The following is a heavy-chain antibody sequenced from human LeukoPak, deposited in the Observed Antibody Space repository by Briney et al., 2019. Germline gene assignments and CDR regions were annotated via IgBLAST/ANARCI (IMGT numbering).Heavy chain of an antibody. V-gene: IGHV3-33*01. CDR2: IRHDASNT. CDR1: GSRFSTYA. D-gene: IGHD3-10*01. Sequence: GRSLRLSYPAAGSRFSTYAMDWVRQAPSNGLEWLALIRHDASNTIYTNYVKGRFNFSRDNSKNTVYRQMNSLGGEDTAVYYCAREIFGSGSYPDYWGEGTLVTVSS. CDR3: AREIFGSGSYPDY. J-gene: IGHJ4*02.